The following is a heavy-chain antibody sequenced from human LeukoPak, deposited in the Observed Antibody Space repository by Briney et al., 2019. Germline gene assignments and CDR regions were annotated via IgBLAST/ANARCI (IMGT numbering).Heavy chain of an antibody. CDR3: ARGPGDFDASDI. D-gene: IGHD1-14*01. Sequence: PGGSLRLSCEASGFNFTSYWMSWVRQAPGKGPEWVAHIKEKGNEQYYADSVKGRFTISRDNVKQSLGLQMNSLRVEDTAVYYCARGPGDFDASDIWGQGTMVTVSS. J-gene: IGHJ3*02. CDR2: IKEKGNEQ. V-gene: IGHV3-7*01. CDR1: GFNFTSYW.